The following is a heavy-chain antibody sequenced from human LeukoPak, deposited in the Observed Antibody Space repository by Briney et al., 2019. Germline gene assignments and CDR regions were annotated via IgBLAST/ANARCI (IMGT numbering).Heavy chain of an antibody. CDR3: ASLYDSSGYSGYYYGMDV. D-gene: IGHD3-22*01. V-gene: IGHV3-7*01. CDR1: GFTFSSYW. Sequence: GGSLSLSCAASGFTFSSYWMSWVRQAPGKGLEWVANIKQDGSEKYYVDSVKGRFTISRDNAKNSLYLQMNSLRAEDTAVYYCASLYDSSGYSGYYYGMDVWGQGTTVTVSS. J-gene: IGHJ6*02. CDR2: IKQDGSEK.